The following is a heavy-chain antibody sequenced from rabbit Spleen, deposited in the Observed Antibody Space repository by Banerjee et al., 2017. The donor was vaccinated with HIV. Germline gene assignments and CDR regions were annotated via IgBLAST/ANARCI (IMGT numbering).Heavy chain of an antibody. J-gene: IGHJ6*01. V-gene: IGHV1S47*01. CDR2: IDPVFGAT. CDR1: GFDLNTYG. CDR3: ARDGISFVSTGWGLTRLDL. D-gene: IGHD4-1*01. Sequence: QEQLVESGGGLVQPGGSLKLSCKASGFDLNTYGVSWVRQAPGKGLEWIGYIDPVFGATYYATWVNGRFTISRSTSLNTVTLQMTSLTPADTATYFCARDGISFVSTGWGLTRLDLWGPGTLVTVS.